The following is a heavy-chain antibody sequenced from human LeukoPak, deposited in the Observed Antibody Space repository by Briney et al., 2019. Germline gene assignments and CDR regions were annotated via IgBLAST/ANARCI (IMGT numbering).Heavy chain of an antibody. J-gene: IGHJ4*02. V-gene: IGHV1-46*01. D-gene: IGHD4-17*01. CDR2: INPSGGST. Sequence: ASVKVSCKASGYTFTSYYMHWVRQAPGQGLEWMGIINPSGGSTSYAQRFQGRVTMTRDTSTSTVYVELSSLRSEDTAVYYCATLTVTTLGWGQGTLVTVSS. CDR3: ATLTVTTLG. CDR1: GYTFTSYY.